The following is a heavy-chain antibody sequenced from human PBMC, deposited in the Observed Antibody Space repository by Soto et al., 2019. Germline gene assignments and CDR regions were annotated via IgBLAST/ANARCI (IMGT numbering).Heavy chain of an antibody. CDR2: ISSSSSYI. CDR3: ARPLSYYDSRGYYGY. D-gene: IGHD3-22*01. Sequence: GGSLRLSCAASGFSFSSYSMNWVRQAPGKGLEWVSSISSSSSYIYYADSVKGRFTISRDNAKNSLYLQMNSLRAEDTAVYYCARPLSYYDSRGYYGYWGLGTLVTVS. J-gene: IGHJ4*02. CDR1: GFSFSSYS. V-gene: IGHV3-21*01.